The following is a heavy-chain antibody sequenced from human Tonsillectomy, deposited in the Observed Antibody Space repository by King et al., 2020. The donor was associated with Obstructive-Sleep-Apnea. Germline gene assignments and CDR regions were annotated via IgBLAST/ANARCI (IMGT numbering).Heavy chain of an antibody. J-gene: IGHJ4*02. V-gene: IGHV3-9*01. CDR3: ARPGYSSSSGGSYFDY. Sequence: VQLVESGGGLVQPGRSLRLSCAASGFTFDDYAMHWVRQAPGKGLEWVSGISWNSGSICYADSVKGRFTISRDNAKNSLYLQMNSLRAEDTALYYCARPGYSSSSGGSYFDYWGQGTLVTVSS. D-gene: IGHD6-13*01. CDR2: ISWNSGSI. CDR1: GFTFDDYA.